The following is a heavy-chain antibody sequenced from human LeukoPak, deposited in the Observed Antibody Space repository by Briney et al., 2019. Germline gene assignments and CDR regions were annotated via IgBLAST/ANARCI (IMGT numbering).Heavy chain of an antibody. CDR3: AKRPSDYGDYVSYFDY. Sequence: PGGSLRLSCAASGFSFISYGMHWVRQAPGKGLEWVGVISDDGRSKDYADSVKGRFTISRDNSKETLYLQMNSLRAEDTAVYYCAKRPSDYGDYVSYFDYWGQGTLVTVSS. CDR1: GFSFISYG. V-gene: IGHV3-30*18. D-gene: IGHD4-17*01. J-gene: IGHJ4*02. CDR2: ISDDGRSK.